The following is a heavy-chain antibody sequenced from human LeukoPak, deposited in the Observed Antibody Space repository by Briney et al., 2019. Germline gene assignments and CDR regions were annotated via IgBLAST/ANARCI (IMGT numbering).Heavy chain of an antibody. Sequence: GGSLRLSCAASGFNFSDYYMNWIRQAPGKGLEWVSNIISSGRKTYYADSVKGQFTISRDNAKNSLYLQMNSLRAEDTALYYCARLLAYGGGGEAFDYWGQGSLVTVSS. V-gene: IGHV3-11*04. CDR3: ARLLAYGGGGEAFDY. D-gene: IGHD2-8*01. CDR2: IISSGRKT. CDR1: GFNFSDYY. J-gene: IGHJ4*02.